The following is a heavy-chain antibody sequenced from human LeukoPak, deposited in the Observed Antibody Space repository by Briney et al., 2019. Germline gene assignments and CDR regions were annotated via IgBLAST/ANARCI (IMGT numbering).Heavy chain of an antibody. Sequence: GGSLRLSCAASGFTFSSYNMSWVRQAPGKGLEWVSYISGYSSTIYYADSVKGRFTISRDNAKNSLYLQMNSLRAEDTAVYYCARVQGDYGDYVVDYWGQGTLVTVSS. J-gene: IGHJ4*02. CDR3: ARVQGDYGDYVVDY. D-gene: IGHD4-17*01. CDR1: GFTFSSYN. V-gene: IGHV3-48*01. CDR2: ISGYSSTI.